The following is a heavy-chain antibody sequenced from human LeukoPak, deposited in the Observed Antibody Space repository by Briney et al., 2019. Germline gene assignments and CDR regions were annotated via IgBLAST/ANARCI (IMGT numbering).Heavy chain of an antibody. D-gene: IGHD2-15*01. CDR2: ISYDGSNK. CDR3: ASGGYCSGGSCYSVAFDI. Sequence: PGRSLRLSCAASGFTFSSYGMHWVRQAPGKGPEWVAVISYDGSNKYYADSVKGRFTISRDNSKNTLYLQMNSLRAEDTAVYYCASGGYCSGGSCYSVAFDIWGQGTMVTVSS. CDR1: GFTFSSYG. J-gene: IGHJ3*02. V-gene: IGHV3-30*03.